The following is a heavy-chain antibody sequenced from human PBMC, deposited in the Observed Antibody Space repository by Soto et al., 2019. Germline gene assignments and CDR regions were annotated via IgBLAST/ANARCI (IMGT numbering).Heavy chain of an antibody. V-gene: IGHV3-21*01. Sequence: GSLRLSCAASGFTFSSYSMNWVRQAPGKGLEWVSSISSSSSYIYYADSVKGRFTISRDNAKNSLYLQMNSLRAEDTAVYYCARYCSSTSCRDAFDIWGQGTMVTVSS. J-gene: IGHJ3*02. D-gene: IGHD2-2*01. CDR3: ARYCSSTSCRDAFDI. CDR1: GFTFSSYS. CDR2: ISSSSSYI.